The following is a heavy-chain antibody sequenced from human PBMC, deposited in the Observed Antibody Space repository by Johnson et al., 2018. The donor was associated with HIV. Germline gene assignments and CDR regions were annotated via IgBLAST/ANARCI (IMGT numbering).Heavy chain of an antibody. V-gene: IGHV3-20*04. J-gene: IGHJ3*01. CDR2: INWNGGST. CDR3: ARGVSSGYYSNACDV. CDR1: GFTFDDYG. Sequence: VQLVESGGGVVRPGGSLRLSCAASGFTFDDYGMSWVRQAPGKGLEWVSGINWNGGSTGYADSVKGRFTISRDSAKNSRYLQMNSLRAEDTALYYCARGVSSGYYSNACDVWGQGTMATVSS. D-gene: IGHD3-22*01.